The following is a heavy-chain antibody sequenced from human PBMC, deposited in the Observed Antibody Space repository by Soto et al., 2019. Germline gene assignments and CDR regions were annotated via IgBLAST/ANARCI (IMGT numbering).Heavy chain of an antibody. Sequence: QVQLQESGPGLVKPSETLSLTCTVSGGSISSYYWSWIRQPPWKGLEWIGYIYYSGSTNYNPSLTSRVTISVDTSKNQLSLKLSSVTAADTAVYYCARHWDQPLYSFDYWGQGTLVTVSS. CDR1: GGSISSYY. V-gene: IGHV4-59*08. CDR2: IYYSGST. CDR3: ARHWDQPLYSFDY. J-gene: IGHJ4*02. D-gene: IGHD1-26*01.